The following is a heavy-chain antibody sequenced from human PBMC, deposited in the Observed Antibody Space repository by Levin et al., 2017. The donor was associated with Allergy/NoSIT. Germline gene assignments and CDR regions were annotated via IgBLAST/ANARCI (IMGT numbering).Heavy chain of an antibody. V-gene: IGHV3-11*01. CDR2: ISSSGSVM. CDR3: ARGGYTYGHGWFDP. J-gene: IGHJ5*02. CDR1: GFTFSDYY. Sequence: SCEVSGFTFSDYYMSWIRQAPGKGLEWVSYISSSGSVMDYADSVKGRFTISRDNAKNSLNLQMNSLRADDTAVYYCARGGYTYGHGWFDPWGQGTLVTVSS. D-gene: IGHD5-18*01.